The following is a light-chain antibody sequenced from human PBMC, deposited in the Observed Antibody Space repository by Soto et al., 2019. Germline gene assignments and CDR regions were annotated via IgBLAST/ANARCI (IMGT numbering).Light chain of an antibody. Sequence: QSVLTQAPSASGIPGQRVTISCSGSTSNIGRYGVDWYQHLPGTAPKLLIYSNNERPSGVPDRFSGSQSGTSASLAISGLQSEYEADYYCAGWDDSLIGPVFGGGTKLTVL. CDR3: AGWDDSLIGPV. CDR2: SNN. J-gene: IGLJ2*01. CDR1: TSNIGRYG. V-gene: IGLV1-44*01.